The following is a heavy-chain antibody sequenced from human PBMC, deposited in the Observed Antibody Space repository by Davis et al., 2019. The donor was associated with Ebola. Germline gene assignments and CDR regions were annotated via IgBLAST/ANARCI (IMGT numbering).Heavy chain of an antibody. CDR1: GFTFSSYA. CDR2: ISGSGGST. CDR3: AKAGSDYGFNHYYYYYGMDV. V-gene: IGHV3-23*01. J-gene: IGHJ6*02. Sequence: GGSLRLSCAASGFTFSSYAMSWVRQAPGKGLEWVSAISGSGGSTYYADSVKGRFTISRDNSKNTLYLQMNSLRAEDTAVYYCAKAGSDYGFNHYYYYYGMDVWGQGTTVTVSS. D-gene: IGHD4-17*01.